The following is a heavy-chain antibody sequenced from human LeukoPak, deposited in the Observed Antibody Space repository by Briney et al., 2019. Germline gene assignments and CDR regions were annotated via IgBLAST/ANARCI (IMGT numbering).Heavy chain of an antibody. CDR3: ARGQNVTVGY. Sequence: SETLSLTCTVSGGSIISSDYHWGWVRQPPGKGLEWIGTISYSGNTDYNPSLKSRVTISVDTSKNQFSLKLSSVTAADTAVYYCARGQNVTVGYWGQGTLVTVSS. CDR1: GGSIISSDYH. J-gene: IGHJ4*02. V-gene: IGHV4-39*07. D-gene: IGHD2/OR15-2a*01. CDR2: ISYSGNT.